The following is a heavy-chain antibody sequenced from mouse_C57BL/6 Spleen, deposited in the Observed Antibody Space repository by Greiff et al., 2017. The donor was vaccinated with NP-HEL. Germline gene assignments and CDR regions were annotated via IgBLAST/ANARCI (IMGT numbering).Heavy chain of an antibody. CDR2: ISYDGSN. CDR3: ARDRWLDWYFDV. Sequence: DVKLQESGPGLVKPSQSLSLTCSVTGYSITSGYYWNWIRQFPGNKLEWMGYISYDGSNNYNPSLKNRISITRDTSKNQFFLKLNSVTTEDTATYYCARDRWLDWYFDVWGTGTTVTVSS. J-gene: IGHJ1*03. D-gene: IGHD2-3*01. V-gene: IGHV3-6*01. CDR1: GYSITSGYY.